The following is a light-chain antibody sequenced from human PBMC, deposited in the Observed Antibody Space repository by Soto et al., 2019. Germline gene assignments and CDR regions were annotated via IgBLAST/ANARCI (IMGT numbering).Light chain of an antibody. CDR1: SSDVGGYNY. Sequence: QSALTQPPSASGSPGQSVTISCTGTSSDVGGYNYVSWYQQHPGKAPKLMIYEVFKPPSGVPDRFSGSKSGNTASLTVSGLQAEDEADYYCSSSAGSNNFDVFGNGTKLTVL. CDR3: SSSAGSNNFDV. J-gene: IGLJ1*01. V-gene: IGLV2-8*01. CDR2: EVF.